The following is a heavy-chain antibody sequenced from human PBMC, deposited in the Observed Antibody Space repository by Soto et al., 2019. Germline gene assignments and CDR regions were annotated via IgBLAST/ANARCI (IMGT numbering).Heavy chain of an antibody. CDR3: ARAGMTTASASYYSYGMDV. D-gene: IGHD4-17*01. J-gene: IGHJ6*02. CDR1: GFTFSSYW. CDR2: IKQDGSEK. V-gene: IGHV3-7*01. Sequence: EVQLVESGGGLVQPGGSLRLSCAASGFTFSSYWMSWVRQAPGKGLEWVANIKQDGSEKSYVASVKGRFTISRDNAKNSLSLQMNSLRAEATAVYYCARAGMTTASASYYSYGMDVWGQGTTVTVSS.